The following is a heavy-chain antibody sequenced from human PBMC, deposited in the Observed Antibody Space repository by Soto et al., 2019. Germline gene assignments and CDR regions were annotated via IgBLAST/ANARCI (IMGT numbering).Heavy chain of an antibody. Sequence: QLQLQESGPGLVKPSGTLSLTCSVSVDSIGSNNYYWGWIRQPPGKGLEWIGSMYNSGNTYHNPSLKGRVTISVDTSKNQLSLNLRSVTAADTAVYYCARHRGPTGPNYWGQGTLVTVSS. CDR3: ARHRGPTGPNY. V-gene: IGHV4-39*01. D-gene: IGHD3-10*01. CDR1: VDSIGSNNYY. CDR2: MYNSGNT. J-gene: IGHJ4*02.